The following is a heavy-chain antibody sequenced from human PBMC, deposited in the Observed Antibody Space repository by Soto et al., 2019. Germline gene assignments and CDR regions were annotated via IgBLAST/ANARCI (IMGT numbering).Heavy chain of an antibody. CDR1: GGSISSSSYY. CDR3: ARQPDYGGYPRWFDP. D-gene: IGHD4-17*01. CDR2: IYYSGTT. Sequence: LSETLSLTCTVSGGSISSSSYYWGWIRQPPGKGLEWIGSIYYSGTTYYNPSLKSRVTISVDTSKNQFSLRLSSVTAADTAVYYCARQPDYGGYPRWFDPWGQGTLVTVSS. J-gene: IGHJ5*02. V-gene: IGHV4-39*01.